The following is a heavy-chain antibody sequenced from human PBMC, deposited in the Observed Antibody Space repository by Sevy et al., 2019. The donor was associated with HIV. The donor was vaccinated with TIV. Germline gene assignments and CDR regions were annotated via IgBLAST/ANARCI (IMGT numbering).Heavy chain of an antibody. CDR2: ISGSGGST. V-gene: IGHV3-23*01. CDR1: GFTFSSYA. D-gene: IGHD3-22*01. J-gene: IGHJ4*02. Sequence: GGSLRLSCAASGFTFSSYAMSWVRQAPGKGLEWVSAISGSGGSTYYADSVKGRFTISRDNSKNTLYLQMNSLRAEDTAVYYCAKPKWGDSSGYSRIFDYWGQGTLVTVSS. CDR3: AKPKWGDSSGYSRIFDY.